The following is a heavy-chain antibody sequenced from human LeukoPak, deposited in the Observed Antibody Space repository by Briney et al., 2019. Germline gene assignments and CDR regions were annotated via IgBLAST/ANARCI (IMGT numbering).Heavy chain of an antibody. CDR3: ARDFVEMATMGQIDAFDI. Sequence: PGGSLRLSCAASGFTFSSYSMNWVRQAPGKGLEWVSSISSSSSYIYYADSVKGRFTISRDNAKNSLYLQMNSLRAEDTAVYYCARDFVEMATMGQIDAFDIWGQGTMVTVSP. CDR2: ISSSSSYI. D-gene: IGHD5-12*01. CDR1: GFTFSSYS. V-gene: IGHV3-21*01. J-gene: IGHJ3*02.